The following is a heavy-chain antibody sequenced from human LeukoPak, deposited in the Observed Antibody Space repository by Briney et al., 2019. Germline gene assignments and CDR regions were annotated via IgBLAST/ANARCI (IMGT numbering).Heavy chain of an antibody. CDR3: ARGVDTATTFDY. CDR1: GFTFSSYW. CDR2: IKQDGSEK. D-gene: IGHD5-18*01. J-gene: IGHJ4*02. V-gene: IGHV3-7*04. Sequence: GGSLRLSCAASGFTFSSYWMSWVRQAPGKGLEWVANIKQDGSEKYYVDSVKGRFTFSRDNAMNSLFLQMNSLRAEDTAVYYCARGVDTATTFDYWGQGTLVTV.